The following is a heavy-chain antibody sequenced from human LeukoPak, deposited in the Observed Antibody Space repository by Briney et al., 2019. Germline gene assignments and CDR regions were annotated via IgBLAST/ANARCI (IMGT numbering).Heavy chain of an antibody. Sequence: GGSLRLSCAASGFIFSDYAMAWVRQAPGEGLEWVSGISASGSRTYYADFVKGRFTISRDKSKNTLFLQMNSLRAEDTAVYYCAKAQGYCGGETCQYAVDVWGQGTTVTVSS. D-gene: IGHD2-21*01. V-gene: IGHV3-23*01. CDR3: AKAQGYCGGETCQYAVDV. J-gene: IGHJ6*02. CDR1: GFIFSDYA. CDR2: ISASGSRT.